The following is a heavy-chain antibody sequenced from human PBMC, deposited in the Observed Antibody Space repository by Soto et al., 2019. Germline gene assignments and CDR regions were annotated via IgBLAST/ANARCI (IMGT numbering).Heavy chain of an antibody. V-gene: IGHV4-4*02. CDR2: IYHSGST. J-gene: IGHJ3*02. CDR3: AREAVGENFWSGYSLCAFDI. Sequence: SETLSLTCAVSGGSISSSNWWSWVRQPPGKGLEWIGEIYHSGSTNYNPSLKSRVTISVDKSKNQFSLKLSSVTAADTAVYYCAREAVGENFWSGYSLCAFDIWGQGTMVTVSS. D-gene: IGHD3-3*01. CDR1: GGSISSSNW.